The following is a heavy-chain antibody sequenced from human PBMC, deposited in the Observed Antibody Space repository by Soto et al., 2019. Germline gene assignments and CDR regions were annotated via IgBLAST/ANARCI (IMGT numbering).Heavy chain of an antibody. V-gene: IGHV3-23*01. CDR1: GFTFSSYA. J-gene: IGHJ6*02. CDR3: AKDEDSGWHYYYGMDV. Sequence: PGGSLRLSCAASGFTFSSYAMSRVRQAPGKGLEWVSAISGSGGSTYYADSVKGRFTISRDNSKNTLYLQMNSLRAEDTAVYYCAKDEDSGWHYYYGMDVWVQGTTVTV. CDR2: ISGSGGST. D-gene: IGHD6-19*01.